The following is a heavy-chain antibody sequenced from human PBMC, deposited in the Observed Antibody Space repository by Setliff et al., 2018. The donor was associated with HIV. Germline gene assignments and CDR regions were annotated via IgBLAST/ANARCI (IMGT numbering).Heavy chain of an antibody. CDR3: VRGLWGSSGVFDY. D-gene: IGHD3-16*01. CDR2: ISYDGSNK. J-gene: IGHJ4*02. V-gene: IGHV3-30*04. CDR1: GFTFSTYA. Sequence: GGSLRLSCAASGFTFSTYAMHWVRQAPGKGLQWVAVISYDGSNKYYADSVKGRFTISRDNAKNSLYQQMNSLRAEDTAIYYCVRGLWGSSGVFDYWGQGTLVTVSS.